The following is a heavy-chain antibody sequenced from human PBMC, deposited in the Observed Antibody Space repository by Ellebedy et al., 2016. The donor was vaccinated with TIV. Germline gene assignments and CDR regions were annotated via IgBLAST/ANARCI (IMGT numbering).Heavy chain of an antibody. J-gene: IGHJ4*02. CDR3: ARHPPLSAEYLPEFDY. V-gene: IGHV4-39*01. CDR2: IYYSGST. Sequence: SETLSLTXTVSGGSISSSSYYWGWIRQPPGKGLEWIGSIYYSGSTYYNPSLKSRVTISVDTSKNQFSLKLSSVTAADTAVYYCARHPPLSAEYLPEFDYWGQGTLVTVSS. D-gene: IGHD3-16*02. CDR1: GGSISSSSYY.